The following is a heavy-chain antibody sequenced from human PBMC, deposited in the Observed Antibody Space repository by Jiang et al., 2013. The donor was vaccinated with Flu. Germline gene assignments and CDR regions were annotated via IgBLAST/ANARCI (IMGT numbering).Heavy chain of an antibody. Sequence: GAEVKKPGSSVKVSCKASGGTFSSYAISWVRQAPGQGLEWMGRIIPILGIANYAQKFQGRVTITADKSTSTAYMELSSLRSEDTAVYYCASGLPPTNYYDSSGYYLDHRFVPDGRFDYWGQGTLVTVSS. D-gene: IGHD3-22*01. CDR1: GGTFSSYA. CDR2: IIPILGIA. J-gene: IGHJ4*02. V-gene: IGHV1-69*04. CDR3: ASGLPPTNYYDSSGYYLDHRFVPDGRFDY.